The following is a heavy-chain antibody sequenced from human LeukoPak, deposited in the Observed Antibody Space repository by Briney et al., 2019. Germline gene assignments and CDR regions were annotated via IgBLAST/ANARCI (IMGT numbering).Heavy chain of an antibody. CDR2: ISAYSGNT. D-gene: IGHD3-10*01. V-gene: IGHV1-18*01. CDR1: GYTFTSYG. Sequence: GASVKVSCKTSGYTFTSYGITWVRQAPGQGLEWMGWISAYSGNTNYAPNLQGRVTMTTDTSTSTAYMELRSLRSDDTAVYYCARVTGQGSGSYFWGQGTTVTVSS. J-gene: IGHJ6*02. CDR3: ARVTGQGSGSYF.